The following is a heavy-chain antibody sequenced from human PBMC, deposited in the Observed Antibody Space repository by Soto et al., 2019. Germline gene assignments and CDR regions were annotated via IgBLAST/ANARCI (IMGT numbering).Heavy chain of an antibody. V-gene: IGHV1-8*01. Sequence: ASLKVSCNSSGYTFTSYDINCVRRAPGQGGEWMGWMNPNSGNTGYAQKFQGRVTMTRNTSISTAYMDLSSLRSEDTAVYYCARGGEDCSGGSCYLWFDPWGQGTLVTVSS. CDR1: GYTFTSYD. J-gene: IGHJ5*02. D-gene: IGHD2-15*01. CDR3: ARGGEDCSGGSCYLWFDP. CDR2: MNPNSGNT.